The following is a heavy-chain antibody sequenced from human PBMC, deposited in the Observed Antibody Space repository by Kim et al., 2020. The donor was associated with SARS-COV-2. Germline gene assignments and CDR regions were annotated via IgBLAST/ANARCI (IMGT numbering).Heavy chain of an antibody. V-gene: IGHV3-11*01. CDR1: GFTFSDYY. J-gene: IGHJ4*02. CDR2: ISSSGNTI. CDR3: AKPDIAAAGLYFDY. Sequence: GGSLRLSCAASGFTFSDYYMSWIRQAPGKGLEWVSYISSSGNTIYYADSVKGRCTISMYNAKNSLYLQMNSMRAEDTAVYYCAKPDIAAAGLYFDYWGQGTLVTVSS. D-gene: IGHD6-13*01.